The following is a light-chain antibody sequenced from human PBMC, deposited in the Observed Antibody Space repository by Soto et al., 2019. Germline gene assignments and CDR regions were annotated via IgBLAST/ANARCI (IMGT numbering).Light chain of an antibody. J-gene: IGKJ2*01. CDR1: ESIRSY. CDR3: QQSYSTPPYT. V-gene: IGKV1-39*01. CDR2: AAS. Sequence: DIQMTQSPSSLSASVGDRVTITCRASESIRSYLNWYQQKPGKAPKLLIYAASSLQSGVPSRFSCSGSGSDFTLTISTLQPEDFATYYCQQSYSTPPYTFGPGTKLEIK.